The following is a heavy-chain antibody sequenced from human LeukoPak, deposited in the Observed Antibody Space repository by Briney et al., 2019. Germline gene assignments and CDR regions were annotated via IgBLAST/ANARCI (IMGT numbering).Heavy chain of an antibody. CDR3: TTDRGLRYFDWLPITHDAFDI. D-gene: IGHD3-9*01. J-gene: IGHJ3*02. CDR1: GFTFSNAW. V-gene: IGHV3-15*01. Sequence: GGSLRLSCAASGFTFSNAWMSWVRQAPGKGLEWVGRIKSKTDGGTTDYAAPVKGRFTNSRDDSKNTLYLQMNSLKTEDTAVYYCTTDRGLRYFDWLPITHDAFDIWGQGTMVTVSS. CDR2: IKSKTDGGTT.